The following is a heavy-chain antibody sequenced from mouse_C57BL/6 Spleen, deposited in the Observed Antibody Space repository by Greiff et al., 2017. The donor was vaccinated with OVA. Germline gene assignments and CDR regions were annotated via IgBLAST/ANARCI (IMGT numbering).Heavy chain of an antibody. Sequence: EVQLQQSGAELVRPGASVKLSCTASGFNIKDDYMHWVKQRPEQGLEWIGWIDPENGDTEYASKFQGKATLTADTSSNTAYLQLSRLTSEDTAVYYCTAPTTERYFDYWGQGTTLTVSS. J-gene: IGHJ2*01. CDR2: IDPENGDT. CDR1: GFNIKDDY. V-gene: IGHV14-4*01. D-gene: IGHD1-1*01. CDR3: TAPTTERYFDY.